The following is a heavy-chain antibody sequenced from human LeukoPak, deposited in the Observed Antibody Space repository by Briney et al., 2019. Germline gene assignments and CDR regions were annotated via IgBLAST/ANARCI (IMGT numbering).Heavy chain of an antibody. CDR3: TRVTSWRTGFDY. V-gene: IGHV3-9*01. CDR1: GFSFEAYG. Sequence: GGSLRLSCAACGFSFEAYGMYWVRQAPGKGLEWVSGITWNSDDMAYADSVKGRFTISRDNAKNCLYLQMNSLTVEDTALYYCTRVTSWRTGFDYWGQGTLVTVSS. D-gene: IGHD1-1*01. CDR2: ITWNSDDM. J-gene: IGHJ4*02.